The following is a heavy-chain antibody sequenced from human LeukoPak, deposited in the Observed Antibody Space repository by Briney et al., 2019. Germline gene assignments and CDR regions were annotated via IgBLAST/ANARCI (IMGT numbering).Heavy chain of an antibody. CDR2: IYYSGNT. CDR3: ARAGDYYDSSGPYYFDY. Sequence: SETLSLTCTVSGGSISSSSYYWAWIRQPPGKGLEWIGSIYYSGNTYYKSSLKSRVTIAVDTSKNQFSLKLSSVTAADTAVYYCARAGDYYDSSGPYYFDYWGQGTLVTVSS. V-gene: IGHV4-39*07. J-gene: IGHJ4*02. D-gene: IGHD3-22*01. CDR1: GGSISSSSYY.